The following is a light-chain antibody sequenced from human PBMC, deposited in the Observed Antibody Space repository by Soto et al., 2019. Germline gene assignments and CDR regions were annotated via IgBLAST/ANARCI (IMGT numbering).Light chain of an antibody. CDR1: QNIRGNE. V-gene: IGKV3-20*01. Sequence: EVVLTQSPGALSLSPGVGVTLSCRASQNIRGNELAWYRQKRGQAPRLLMYGGSTRADGIPDRFSGRGTGTNFTLTISRLEPEDSAVYYCQDYGTSHPWTFGQGTKLEIK. CDR2: GGS. CDR3: QDYGTSHPWT. J-gene: IGKJ1*01.